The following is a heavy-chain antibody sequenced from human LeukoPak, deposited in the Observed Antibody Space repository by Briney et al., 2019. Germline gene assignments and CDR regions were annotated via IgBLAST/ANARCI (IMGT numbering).Heavy chain of an antibody. CDR1: GFTFSSYS. J-gene: IGHJ4*02. CDR3: ARSQVEGYDSSGYYYYDY. Sequence: GGSLRLSCAASGFTFSSYSMNWVRQAPGKGLEWVSYISSSSSTKYYADSVKGRFTISRDNAKNSLYLRMNSLRAEDTAVYYCARSQVEGYDSSGYYYYDYWGQGTLVTVSS. D-gene: IGHD3-22*01. V-gene: IGHV3-48*04. CDR2: ISSSSSTK.